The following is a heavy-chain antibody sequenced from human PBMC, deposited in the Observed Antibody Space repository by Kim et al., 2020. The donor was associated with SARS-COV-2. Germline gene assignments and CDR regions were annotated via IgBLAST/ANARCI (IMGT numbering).Heavy chain of an antibody. Sequence: NPSRKSRVTISVDTSKKQFSLKLTSVTAADTAVYYCARRSRGDGSPGYWGQGTLVTVSS. J-gene: IGHJ4*02. V-gene: IGHV4-39*01. D-gene: IGHD3-16*01. CDR3: ARRSRGDGSPGY.